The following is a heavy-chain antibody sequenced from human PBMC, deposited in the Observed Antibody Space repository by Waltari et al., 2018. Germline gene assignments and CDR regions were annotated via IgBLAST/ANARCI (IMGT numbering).Heavy chain of an antibody. J-gene: IGHJ4*02. CDR2: IFYIGAT. D-gene: IGHD2-2*01. CDR1: GGSIDSSHSS. Sequence: QLQLQESGPGLVKPSETLSLPCTVSGGSIDSSHSSWAWYRQPPGKGPEWLGTIFYIGATKYNPSLKSRVSISLDTSKNQFSLRLSSITAADTAMYYCAREIRDIVVVPSPGGYWGQGTLVTVSS. CDR3: AREIRDIVVVPSPGGY. V-gene: IGHV4-39*07.